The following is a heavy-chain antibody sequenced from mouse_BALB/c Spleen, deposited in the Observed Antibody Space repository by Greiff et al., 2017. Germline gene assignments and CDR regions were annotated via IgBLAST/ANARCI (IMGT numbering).Heavy chain of an antibody. D-gene: IGHD2-4*01. J-gene: IGHJ4*01. CDR2: ISSGSSTI. V-gene: IGHV5-17*02. Sequence: EVKLVESGGGLVQPGGSRKLSCAASGFTFSSFGMHWVRQAPEKGLEWVAYISSGSSTIYYADTVKGRFTISRDNPKNTLFLQMTSLRSEDTAMYYCARYRDYDDAMDYWGQGTSVTVSS. CDR3: ARYRDYDDAMDY. CDR1: GFTFSSFG.